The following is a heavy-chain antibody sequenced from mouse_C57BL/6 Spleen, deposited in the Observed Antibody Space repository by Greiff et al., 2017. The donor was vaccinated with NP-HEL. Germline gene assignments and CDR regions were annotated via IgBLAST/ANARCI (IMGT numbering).Heavy chain of an antibody. CDR2: IDPENGDT. J-gene: IGHJ2*01. CDR3: TTSTDYGSSYEDY. CDR1: GFNIKDDY. D-gene: IGHD1-1*01. V-gene: IGHV14-4*01. Sequence: EVQVVESGAELVRPGASVKLSCTASGFNIKDDYMHWVKQRPEQGLEWIGWIDPENGDTEYASKFQGKATITADTSSNTAYLQLSSLTSEDTAVYYCTTSTDYGSSYEDYWGQGTTLTVSS.